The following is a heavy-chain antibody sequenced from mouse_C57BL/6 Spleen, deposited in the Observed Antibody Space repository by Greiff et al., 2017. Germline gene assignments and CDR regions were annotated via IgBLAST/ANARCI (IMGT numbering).Heavy chain of an antibody. CDR1: GFTFSSYA. CDR3: ARGGGPLDY. D-gene: IGHD3-3*01. J-gene: IGHJ2*01. CDR2: ISDGGSYT. Sequence: EVHLVESGGGLVKPGGSLKLSCAASGFTFSSYAMSWVRQTPEKRLEWVATISDGGSYTYYPDNVKGRFTISRDNAKNNLYLQMSHLKSEDTAMYYCARGGGPLDYWGQGTTLTVSS. V-gene: IGHV5-4*01.